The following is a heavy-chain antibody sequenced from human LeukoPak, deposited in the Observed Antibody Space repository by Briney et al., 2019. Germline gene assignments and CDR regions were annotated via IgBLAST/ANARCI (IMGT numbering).Heavy chain of an antibody. V-gene: IGHV4-59*01. CDR1: GGSISTYY. CDR2: IYHSGTI. CDR3: ARDRDYFEH. J-gene: IGHJ4*02. D-gene: IGHD5-24*01. Sequence: SETLSLTCTVSGGSISTYYWSWIRQPPGKGLEWIGFIYHSGTINYNPSLKSRVTISVDTSKNQFSLKLTSVTAADTAVYFCARDRDYFEHWGQGTLVTVSS.